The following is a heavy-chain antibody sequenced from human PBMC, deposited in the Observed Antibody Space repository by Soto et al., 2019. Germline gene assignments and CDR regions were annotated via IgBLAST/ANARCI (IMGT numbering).Heavy chain of an antibody. D-gene: IGHD3-16*01. CDR1: GFSLSSSGVD. V-gene: IGHV2-5*01. J-gene: IGHJ4*02. Sequence: QITLKESGPTLVKPTQTLTLTCTFSGFSLSSSGVDVGWIRQPPGKALEWLALIYGNDDKRSSPSLKSRLTITKDTSKNQVVLTLTNMDPVDTATYYCAHRRNYTFSYWGQGTLVTVSS. CDR2: IYGNDDK. CDR3: AHRRNYTFSY.